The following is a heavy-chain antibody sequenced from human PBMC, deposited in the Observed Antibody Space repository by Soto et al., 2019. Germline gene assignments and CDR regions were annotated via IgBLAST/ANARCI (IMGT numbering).Heavy chain of an antibody. D-gene: IGHD2-15*01. Sequence: EVQLLESGGGLVQPGGSLRLSCAASGFIFTSYAMSWVRQAPGKGLEWVSGISGTGASTYYADSVKGRFTISQDNSRNMVYLQMNSLRGEDTAIYYCAKDLVVVVTPATDYWGQGTLVAVSS. CDR1: GFIFTSYA. CDR3: AKDLVVVVTPATDY. V-gene: IGHV3-23*01. CDR2: ISGTGAST. J-gene: IGHJ4*02.